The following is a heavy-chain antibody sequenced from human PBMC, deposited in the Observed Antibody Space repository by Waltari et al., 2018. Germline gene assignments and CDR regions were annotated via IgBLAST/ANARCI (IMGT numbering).Heavy chain of an antibody. CDR3: AAGATSHYHYMDV. CDR1: GYTFPGQY. Sequence: QVQLVQSGAEVKKTGASLKVSCKASGYTFPGQYNQRVRQAFGQGLEWMGCSNPNRGGTNYAQKFQGRVTMTRDTSISTGYMELSGLRDDDTAVYYCAAGATSHYHYMDVWGKGTTVTVSS. CDR2: SNPNRGGT. D-gene: IGHD2-15*01. J-gene: IGHJ6*03. V-gene: IGHV1-2*02.